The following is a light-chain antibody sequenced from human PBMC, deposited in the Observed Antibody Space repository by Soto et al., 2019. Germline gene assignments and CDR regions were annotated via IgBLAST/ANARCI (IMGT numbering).Light chain of an antibody. CDR1: SSDVGGYKY. CDR3: SSYTTTSTWV. Sequence: QSVLTQPASVSGSPGQSITISCTGTSSDVGGYKYVSWYQQHPGKVPKLIIYEVSNRPSGVSSRFSGSKSGNSASLTISGLQAEDEADYYCSSYTTTSTWVFGGGTKVTVL. V-gene: IGLV2-14*01. J-gene: IGLJ3*02. CDR2: EVS.